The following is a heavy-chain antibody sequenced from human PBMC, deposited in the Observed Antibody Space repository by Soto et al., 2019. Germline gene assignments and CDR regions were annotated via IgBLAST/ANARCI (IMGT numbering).Heavy chain of an antibody. CDR1: GGTFSSYA. J-gene: IGHJ6*02. Sequence: TSVKVSCKASGGTFSSYAISWVRQAPGQGLEWMGGIISIFGTANYAQKFQGRVTITADESTSTAYMELSSLRSEDTAVYYCASSHIVLMVYAILAYYYYGMDVWGQGTTVTVSS. CDR2: IISIFGTA. D-gene: IGHD2-8*01. V-gene: IGHV1-69*13. CDR3: ASSHIVLMVYAILAYYYYGMDV.